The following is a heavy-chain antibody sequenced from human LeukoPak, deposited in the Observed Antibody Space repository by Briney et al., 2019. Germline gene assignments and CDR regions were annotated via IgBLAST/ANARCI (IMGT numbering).Heavy chain of an antibody. CDR2: INPSGGST. D-gene: IGHD3-3*01. CDR1: GYTFTSYY. CDR3: ARAGDFWSGYYPTRYYYYGMDV. V-gene: IGHV1-46*01. J-gene: IGHJ6*02. Sequence: ASVKVSCKASGYTFTSYYMHWVRQAPGQGLEWTGIINPSGGSTSYAQKFQGRVTMTRDTSTSTVYMELSSLRSEDTAVYYCARAGDFWSGYYPTRYYYYGMDVWGQGTTVTVSS.